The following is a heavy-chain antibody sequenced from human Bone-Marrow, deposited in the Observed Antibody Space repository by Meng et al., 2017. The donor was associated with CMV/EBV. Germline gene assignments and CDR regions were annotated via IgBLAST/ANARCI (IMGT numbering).Heavy chain of an antibody. CDR1: GFTFSSYS. V-gene: IGHV3-21*01. D-gene: IGHD3-3*01. CDR3: AREDSQLLRDTIFGVVIDYYYYYGMDV. CDR2: ISSSSYI. Sequence: GESLKISCAASGFTFSSYSMNWVRQAPGKGLEWVSSISSSSYIYYADSVKGRFTISRDNAKNSLYLQMNSLRAEDTAVYYCAREDSQLLRDTIFGVVIDYYYYYGMDVWAQGTTVTFSS. J-gene: IGHJ6*02.